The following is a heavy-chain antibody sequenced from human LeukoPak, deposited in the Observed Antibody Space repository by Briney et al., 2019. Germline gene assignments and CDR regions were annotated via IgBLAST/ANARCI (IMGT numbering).Heavy chain of an antibody. D-gene: IGHD6-6*01. Sequence: PGGSLRLSCAASGFTFSSYSMNWVRQAPGKGLEWVSSISSSSSYIYYADSVKGRFTISRDNAKNSLYLQMNSLTTEDTAVYYCAKDRGWSSSSHFDYWGRRTLVTVSS. CDR1: GFTFSSYS. V-gene: IGHV3-21*01. J-gene: IGHJ4*02. CDR2: ISSSSSYI. CDR3: AKDRGWSSSSHFDY.